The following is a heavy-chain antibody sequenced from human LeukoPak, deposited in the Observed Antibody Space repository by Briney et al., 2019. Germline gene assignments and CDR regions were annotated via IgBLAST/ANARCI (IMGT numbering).Heavy chain of an antibody. CDR1: GFTFSGSA. J-gene: IGHJ4*02. CDR3: AKDRQDIVVVPAAYDY. Sequence: GGSLRLSCAASGFTFSGSAMHWVRQAPGKGLEWVAFIRYDGSNKYYADSVKGRFTISRDNSKNTLYLQMNSLRAEDTAVYYCAKDRQDIVVVPAAYDYWGQGTLVTVSS. V-gene: IGHV3-30*02. CDR2: IRYDGSNK. D-gene: IGHD2-2*01.